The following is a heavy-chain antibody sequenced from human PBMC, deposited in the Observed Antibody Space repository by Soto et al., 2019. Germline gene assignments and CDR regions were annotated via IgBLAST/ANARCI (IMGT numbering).Heavy chain of an antibody. CDR1: GGTFSSYA. V-gene: IGHV1-69*13. D-gene: IGHD6-6*01. CDR3: AREYSSSDYYYYGMDV. J-gene: IGHJ6*02. CDR2: IIPIFGTA. Sequence: ASVKVSCKASGGTFSSYAISWVRQAPGQGLEWMGGIIPIFGTANYAQKFQGRVTITADESTSTAYMELSSLRSEDTAVYYCAREYSSSDYYYYGMDVWGQGTTVTVSS.